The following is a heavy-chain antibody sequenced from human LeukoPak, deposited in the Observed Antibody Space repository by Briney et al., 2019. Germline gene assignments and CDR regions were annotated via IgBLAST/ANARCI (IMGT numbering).Heavy chain of an antibody. CDR2: ISYDESDK. V-gene: IGHV3-30*18. D-gene: IGHD2-15*01. Sequence: QHWGVLRLSCAASGFTFSNYGMHWVRQAPGKGLEWVAVISYDESDKYYADSVRGRFTISRDNSKNTLYLQMNSLRPEDTAVYYCAKGVVAATNAAYYGMDVWGQGTTVTVSS. CDR3: AKGVVAATNAAYYGMDV. CDR1: GFTFSNYG. J-gene: IGHJ6*02.